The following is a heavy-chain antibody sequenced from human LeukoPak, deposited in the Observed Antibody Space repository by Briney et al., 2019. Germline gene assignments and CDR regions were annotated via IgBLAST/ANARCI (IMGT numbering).Heavy chain of an antibody. CDR3: ARTTEGGYIGYFYYYYMDV. D-gene: IGHD5-18*01. CDR2: IYHSGSS. CDR1: GGSISSSNW. Sequence: SETLSLTCAVSGGSISSSNWWSWVRQPPGKGREWIGEIYHSGSSTYNPCLKNRVTISVDKSNNHFSLKLRSWTAAGTVVYYCARTTEGGYIGYFYYYYMDVWGKGTTVTISS. V-gene: IGHV4-4*02. J-gene: IGHJ6*03.